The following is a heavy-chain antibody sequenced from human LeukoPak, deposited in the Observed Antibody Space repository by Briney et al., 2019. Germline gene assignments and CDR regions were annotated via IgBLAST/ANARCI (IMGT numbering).Heavy chain of an antibody. D-gene: IGHD6-19*01. CDR3: VRLADPGY. V-gene: IGHV3-74*01. J-gene: IGHJ4*02. CDR2: IKSDGSTT. Sequence: GGSLRLSCTAPGFTFSNYWMHWVRQAPGKGLVWVSRIKSDGSTTTYADSVKGRFTISRDNAKSTLYLQMNSLRAEDTAVYYCVRLADPGYWGQGTLVIVSS. CDR1: GFTFSNYW.